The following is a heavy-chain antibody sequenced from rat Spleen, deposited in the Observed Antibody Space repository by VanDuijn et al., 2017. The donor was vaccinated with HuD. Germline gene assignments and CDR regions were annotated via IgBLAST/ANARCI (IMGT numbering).Heavy chain of an antibody. D-gene: IGHD5-1*01. CDR3: VRLLGAPDWYFDF. V-gene: IGHV5-29*01. CDR1: GFTFSDYY. CDR2: INYDGSST. J-gene: IGHJ1*01. Sequence: EVQLVESDGGLVQPGRSLKLSCAASGFTFSDYYMAWVRQAPTKGLEWVATINYDGSSTYYRDSVKGRFTISRDNAKSTLYLRMDSLRSEDTATYYCVRLLGAPDWYFDFWGPGTMVTVSS.